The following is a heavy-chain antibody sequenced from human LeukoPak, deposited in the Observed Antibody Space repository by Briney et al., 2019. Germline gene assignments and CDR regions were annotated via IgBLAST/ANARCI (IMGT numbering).Heavy chain of an antibody. V-gene: IGHV3-7*03. Sequence: PSETLSLTCTVSGGSISSYYWSWVRQAPGKGLEWVANIKEDGSEKYYVDAVKGRFTISRDNAKKSLFLQMNSLRAEDTAVYYCARDQYYSSSDWGQGTLVTVSS. D-gene: IGHD6-19*01. CDR3: ARDQYYSSSD. CDR2: IKEDGSEK. J-gene: IGHJ4*02. CDR1: GGSISSYY.